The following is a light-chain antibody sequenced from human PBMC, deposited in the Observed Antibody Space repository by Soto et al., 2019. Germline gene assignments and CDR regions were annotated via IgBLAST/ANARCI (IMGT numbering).Light chain of an antibody. CDR2: GAS. CDR1: QRVSSN. J-gene: IGKJ1*01. Sequence: IVMTQSPATLSVSPGERATLSCRASQRVSSNLAWYQQKPGQAPRLLIYGASTRATGIPARFSGSASGTAFTLTISSLQSEDFAVYYCQQYNNWPPPFGQGTKVDIK. V-gene: IGKV3-15*01. CDR3: QQYNNWPPP.